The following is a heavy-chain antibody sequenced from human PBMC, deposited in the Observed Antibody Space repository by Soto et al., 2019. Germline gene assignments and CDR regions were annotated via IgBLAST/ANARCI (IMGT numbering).Heavy chain of an antibody. CDR3: ARRPVPTIFGVVPTSPGYGMDV. CDR1: GFTFSDYY. V-gene: IGHV3-11*01. J-gene: IGHJ6*02. CDR2: ISSSGSTI. Sequence: QVQLVESGGGLVQPGGSLRLSCAASGFTFSDYYMSWIRQAPGKGLEWVSYISSSGSTIYYADSVKGRFTISRDNAKNSLYLQMNSLRAEDTAVYYCARRPVPTIFGVVPTSPGYGMDVWGQGTTVTVSS. D-gene: IGHD3-3*01.